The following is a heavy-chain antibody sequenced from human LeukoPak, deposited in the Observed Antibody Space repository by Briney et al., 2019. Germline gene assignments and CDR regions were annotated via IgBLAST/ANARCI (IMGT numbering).Heavy chain of an antibody. J-gene: IGHJ5*02. D-gene: IGHD2-2*01. CDR3: ARRLTQYDCFDP. CDR2: TYYRSTWYN. V-gene: IGHV6-1*01. CDR1: GDILSSNSVT. Sequence: SQTLSLTCALSGDILSSNSVTWNWIRQSPSRGLEWLGRTYYRSTWYNDYAVSVRGRITVNPDTSKNQFSLHLNSVTPGDTAVYYCARRLTQYDCFDPWGQGILVTVSS.